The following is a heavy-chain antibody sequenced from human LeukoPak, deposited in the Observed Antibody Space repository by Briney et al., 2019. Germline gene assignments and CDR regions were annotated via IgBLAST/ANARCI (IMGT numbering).Heavy chain of an antibody. CDR2: ISWDGGST. D-gene: IGHD3-16*01. Sequence: GGSLRLSCAASGFTFDDYAMHWVRQAPGKGLEWVSLISWDGGSTYYADSVEGRFTISRDNSKNSLYLQMNSLRAEDTALYYCAKGGGSGRGTYFDYWGQGTLVTVSS. CDR1: GFTFDDYA. CDR3: AKGGGSGRGTYFDY. V-gene: IGHV3-43D*04. J-gene: IGHJ4*02.